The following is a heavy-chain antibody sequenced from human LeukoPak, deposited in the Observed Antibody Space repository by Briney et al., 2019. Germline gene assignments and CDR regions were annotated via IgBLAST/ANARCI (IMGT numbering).Heavy chain of an antibody. CDR3: AKATTRGYSNYVNYYGMDV. CDR1: GFTSSSYA. V-gene: IGHV3-23*01. Sequence: GGSLRLSCAASGFTSSSYAMSWVRQAPGKGLEWVSAISGSGGSTYYADSVKGRFTISRDNSKNTLYLQMNSLRAEDTAVYYCAKATTRGYSNYVNYYGMDVWGQGTTVTVSS. J-gene: IGHJ6*02. CDR2: ISGSGGST. D-gene: IGHD4-11*01.